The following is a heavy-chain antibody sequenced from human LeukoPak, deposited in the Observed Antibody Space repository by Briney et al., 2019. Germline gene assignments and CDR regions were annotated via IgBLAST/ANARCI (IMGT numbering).Heavy chain of an antibody. J-gene: IGHJ5*02. Sequence: GGSLRLSCAASGFTFSSYGMNWVRQAPGKGLEWVSVISGSGGSTYYADSVKGRFTISRDNSKNTLYLQMHSLRAEDTAVYYCAKDTGIAAAGHNWFDPWGQGTLVTVSS. V-gene: IGHV3-23*01. CDR3: AKDTGIAAAGHNWFDP. CDR2: ISGSGGST. CDR1: GFTFSSYG. D-gene: IGHD6-13*01.